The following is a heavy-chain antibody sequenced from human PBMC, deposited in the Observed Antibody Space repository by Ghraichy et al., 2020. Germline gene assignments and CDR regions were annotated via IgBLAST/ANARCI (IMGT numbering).Heavy chain of an antibody. J-gene: IGHJ4*02. CDR2: IYYSGST. CDR1: GGSISSSSYY. D-gene: IGHD2-8*01. V-gene: IGHV4-39*01. Sequence: SETLSLTCTVSGGSISSSSYYWGWIRQPPGKGLEWIGSIYYSGSTYYNPSLKSRVTISVDTSKNQFSLKLSSVTAADTAVYYCARHSSYRYCTNGVCPFDYWGQGTLVTVSS. CDR3: ARHSSYRYCTNGVCPFDY.